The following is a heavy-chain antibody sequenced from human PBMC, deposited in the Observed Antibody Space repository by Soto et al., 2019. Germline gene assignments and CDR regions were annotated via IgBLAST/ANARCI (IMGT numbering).Heavy chain of an antibody. Sequence: PSETLSLTCAVSGGSFSGYYWAWIRQPPGKRLEWIGQISYSGSTNYNPSLKSRVFISIGTSNNQFSLELSSVTAADTAVYYCARASVQYDSGTYEGGYYYFDYWGQGTLVTVSS. CDR1: GGSFSGYY. CDR2: ISYSGST. J-gene: IGHJ4*02. CDR3: ARASVQYDSGTYEGGYYYFDY. V-gene: IGHV4-34*01. D-gene: IGHD3-10*01.